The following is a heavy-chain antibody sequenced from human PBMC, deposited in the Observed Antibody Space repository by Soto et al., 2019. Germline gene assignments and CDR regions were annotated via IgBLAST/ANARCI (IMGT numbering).Heavy chain of an antibody. J-gene: IGHJ6*02. D-gene: IGHD6-13*01. Sequence: PSETLSLTCTVSGGSLSSYYWSWIRQPPGKGLEWIGYIFYSGSTNYNPSLKSRVTISVDTSKNQFSLKLSSVTAEDTAVYYCARDRQQLGNPAYYYYYGMDVWGQGTTVTVSS. V-gene: IGHV4-59*12. CDR3: ARDRQQLGNPAYYYYYGMDV. CDR2: IFYSGST. CDR1: GGSLSSYY.